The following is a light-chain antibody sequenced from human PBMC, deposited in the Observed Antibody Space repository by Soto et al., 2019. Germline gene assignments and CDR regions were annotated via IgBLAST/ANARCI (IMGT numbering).Light chain of an antibody. CDR1: QSISSW. Sequence: DIQMTQSPSTLSASVGDRVTITCRASQSISSWVAWYQQKPGKAPKLLVYDASTLESGVPSRFSGSGSGTEFTLTITSLQPDDFATYYCQQYNSYSWTFGHGTKVDIK. CDR2: DAS. V-gene: IGKV1-5*01. CDR3: QQYNSYSWT. J-gene: IGKJ1*01.